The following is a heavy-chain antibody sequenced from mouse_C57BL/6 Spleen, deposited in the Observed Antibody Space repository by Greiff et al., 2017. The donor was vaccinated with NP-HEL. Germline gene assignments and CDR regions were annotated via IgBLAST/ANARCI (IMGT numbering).Heavy chain of an antibody. Sequence: VQLQQSGAELARPGASVKMSCKASGYTFTSYTMHWVKQRPGQGLEWIGYINPSSGYTKYKRKFKDKATLTADKSSSTAYMQLSSLTSEDSAFYYCAREGGYDGEAWFAYWGQGTLVTVSA. CDR2: INPSSGYT. CDR3: AREGGYDGEAWFAY. D-gene: IGHD2-2*01. V-gene: IGHV1-4*01. J-gene: IGHJ3*01. CDR1: GYTFTSYT.